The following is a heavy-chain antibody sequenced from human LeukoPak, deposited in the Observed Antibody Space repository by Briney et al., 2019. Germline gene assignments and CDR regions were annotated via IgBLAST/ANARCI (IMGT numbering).Heavy chain of an antibody. D-gene: IGHD1-14*01. CDR1: GFTVSSNY. CDR3: AKGKGTNSGAFDI. CDR2: IYSGGST. J-gene: IGHJ3*02. Sequence: GGSLRLSCAASGFTVSSNYMSWVRQAPGKGLEGVSVIYSGGSTYYADSVKGRFTISRDNSKNTLYLQMNSLRAEDTAVFYCAKGKGTNSGAFDIWGQGTMVIVSS. V-gene: IGHV3-53*01.